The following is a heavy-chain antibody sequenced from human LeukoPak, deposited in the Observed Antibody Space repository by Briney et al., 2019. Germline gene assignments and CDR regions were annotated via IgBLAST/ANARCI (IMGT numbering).Heavy chain of an antibody. V-gene: IGHV3-30*12. Sequence: GGSPRLSCAVSGFTLSRYTIHWVRQAPGKGPEWVAVISFDGSEKHYADSVKGRFTISKDDSKNTLFLQMNSLRVEDTAVYYCARDQYYYDSSGYFYDFRGQGTLVTVSS. CDR2: ISFDGSEK. D-gene: IGHD3-22*01. CDR3: ARDQYYYDSSGYFYDF. J-gene: IGHJ4*02. CDR1: GFTLSRYT.